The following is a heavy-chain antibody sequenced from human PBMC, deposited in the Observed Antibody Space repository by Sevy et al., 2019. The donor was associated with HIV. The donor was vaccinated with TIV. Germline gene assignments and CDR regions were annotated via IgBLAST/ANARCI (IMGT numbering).Heavy chain of an antibody. V-gene: IGHV3-21*01. J-gene: IGHJ3*02. CDR3: AILWFGEFDTFDI. CDR2: ISSSTSYI. Sequence: GGSLRLSCAASGFTFSSYTINWVRQAPGKGLEWVSSISSSTSYIYYADSLKGRFTISRDNAKNSLFLQMNSLRAEDTAVYYCAILWFGEFDTFDIWGQGTMVTASS. CDR1: GFTFSSYT. D-gene: IGHD3-10*01.